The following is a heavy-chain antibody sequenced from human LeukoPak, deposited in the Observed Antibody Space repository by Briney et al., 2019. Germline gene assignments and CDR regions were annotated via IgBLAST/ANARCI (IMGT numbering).Heavy chain of an antibody. CDR3: ARGDSGSASVDY. CDR1: DGSISSSSYY. J-gene: IGHJ4*02. CDR2: IYYSGST. D-gene: IGHD6-6*01. V-gene: IGHV4-39*07. Sequence: SETLSLTCTVSDGSISSSSYYWGWIRQPPGKGLEWIGSIYYSGSTYYNPSLKSRVTISVDTSKNQFSLKLSSVTAADTAVYYCARGDSGSASVDYWGQGTLVTVSS.